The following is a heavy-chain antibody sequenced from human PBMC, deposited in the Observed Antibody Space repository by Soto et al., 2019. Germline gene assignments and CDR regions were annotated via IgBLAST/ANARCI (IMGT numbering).Heavy chain of an antibody. CDR3: LRYRNDDTWASRDI. D-gene: IGHD3-16*01. CDR2: ISAKIGDP. J-gene: IGHJ6*02. CDR1: GYSFTRTG. Sequence: QVHLVQSGAELKKPGASVRVSCKASGYSFTRTGISWVRQAPGQGLEWMGWISAKIGDPNYAQKFQGRVIMTTDTATRTTYMELRSLRSDDTAVYSCLRYRNDDTWASRDIWAQGTTVTVSS. V-gene: IGHV1-18*01.